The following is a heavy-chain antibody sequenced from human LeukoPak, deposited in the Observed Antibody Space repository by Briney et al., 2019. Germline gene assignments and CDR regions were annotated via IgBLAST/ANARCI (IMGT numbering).Heavy chain of an antibody. CDR3: ARQLPTAAADTRGYFDY. V-gene: IGHV4-39*01. CDR2: IYYSGST. D-gene: IGHD6-25*01. J-gene: IGHJ4*02. Sequence: SETLSLTCTVSGGSISSTSFYWGCIRQPPGKGLEWIGSIYYSGSTYYNPSLKSRVTISVDTSKNQFSLKLTSVTAADAAVYFCARQLPTAAADTRGYFDYWGQGTVVTVSS. CDR1: GGSISSTSFY.